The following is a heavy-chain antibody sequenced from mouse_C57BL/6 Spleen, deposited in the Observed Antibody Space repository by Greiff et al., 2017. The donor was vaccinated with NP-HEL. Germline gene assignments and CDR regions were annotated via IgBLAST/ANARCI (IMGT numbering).Heavy chain of an antibody. V-gene: IGHV1-42*01. CDR2: INPSTGGT. D-gene: IGHD2-4*01. CDR1: GYSFTGYY. Sequence: VQLQQSGPELVKPGASVKISCKASGYSFTGYYMNWVKQSPEKSLEWIGEINPSTGGTTYNQKFTAKATLTVDKSSSTAYMQRKSLTSEDSSGYYCASAGDYDGFAYWGQGTLVTVSA. CDR3: ASAGDYDGFAY. J-gene: IGHJ3*01.